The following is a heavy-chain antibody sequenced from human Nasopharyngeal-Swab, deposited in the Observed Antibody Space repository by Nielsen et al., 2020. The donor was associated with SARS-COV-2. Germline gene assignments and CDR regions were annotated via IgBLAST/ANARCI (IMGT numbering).Heavy chain of an antibody. CDR2: ISGSGEST. V-gene: IGHV3-23*01. J-gene: IGHJ4*02. Sequence: GESLKIFCAASGFTFSTYDMSWVRQAPGKGLEWVSGISGSGESTHYADSVKGRFTISRDNSKNTLYLQMNSLRAEDTAVYYCVKGPPAVIHYFDYWGQGTLVTVSS. D-gene: IGHD2-21*01. CDR3: VKGPPAVIHYFDY. CDR1: GFTFSTYD.